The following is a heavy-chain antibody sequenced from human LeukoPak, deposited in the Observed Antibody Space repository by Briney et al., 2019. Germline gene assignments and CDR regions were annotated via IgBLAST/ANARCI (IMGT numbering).Heavy chain of an antibody. CDR2: IHYSGRTNSGST. J-gene: IGHJ6*03. D-gene: IGHD6-19*01. V-gene: IGHV4-59*01. CDR3: ARDVAYSSSMDV. Sequence: SQTLSLTCTVSGGSITSYYWNWIRLPPGKGLEWIGYIHYSGRTNSGSTNYNPSLKSRVTISVDTSKNQFSLKLSSVTAADTAVYYCARDVAYSSSMDVWGKGTTVTVSS. CDR1: GGSITSYY.